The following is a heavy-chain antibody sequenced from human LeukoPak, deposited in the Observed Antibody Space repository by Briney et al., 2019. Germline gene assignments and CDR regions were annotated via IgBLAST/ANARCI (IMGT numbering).Heavy chain of an antibody. Sequence: SETLSLTCAVSGGSISSSDWWSWVRQPPGRGLEWIGYIYRSGDNNYNPSLRSRVTMTLDKSKNQFSLKLSSLTAADTAVYYCAMTLGYCSGGSCYWAAFDIWGQGTMVTVSS. D-gene: IGHD2-15*01. CDR3: AMTLGYCSGGSCYWAAFDI. CDR1: GGSISSSDW. V-gene: IGHV4-4*02. J-gene: IGHJ3*02. CDR2: IYRSGDN.